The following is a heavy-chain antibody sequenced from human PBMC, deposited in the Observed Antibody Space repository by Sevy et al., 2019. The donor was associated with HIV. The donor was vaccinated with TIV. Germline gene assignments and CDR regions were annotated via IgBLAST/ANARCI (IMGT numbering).Heavy chain of an antibody. J-gene: IGHJ4*02. CDR2: IFYSGST. V-gene: IGHV4-59*12. CDR3: ATISQQLVGFFDY. Sequence: SETLSLTCTVSGGSISSYYWSWIRQPPGKGLEWIGYIFYSGSTYYNPSLKRRVTISVDTSKNQFSLKLTSVTAADTAVYDCATISQQLVGFFDYWGQGTLVTVSS. CDR1: GGSISSYY. D-gene: IGHD6-6*01.